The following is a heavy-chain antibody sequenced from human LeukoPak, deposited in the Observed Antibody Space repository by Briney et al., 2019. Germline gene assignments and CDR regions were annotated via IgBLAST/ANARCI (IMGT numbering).Heavy chain of an antibody. V-gene: IGHV4-61*02. CDR3: ARLATTVTTRGYYYYYYYMDV. CDR1: GDSISSGDYY. CDR2: IYTSGST. D-gene: IGHD4-17*01. J-gene: IGHJ6*03. Sequence: SETLSLTCTVSGDSISSGDYYWSWIRQPAGKGLEWIGRIYTSGSTNYNPSLKSRVTISVDTSKNQFSLKLSSVTAADTAVYYCARLATTVTTRGYYYYYYYMDVWGKGTTVTISS.